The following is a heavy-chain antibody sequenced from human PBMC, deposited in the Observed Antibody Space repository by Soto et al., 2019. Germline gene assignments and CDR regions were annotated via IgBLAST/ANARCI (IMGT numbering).Heavy chain of an antibody. D-gene: IGHD3-9*01. J-gene: IGHJ4*02. CDR1: GFDFSNFW. V-gene: IGHV3-74*01. CDR3: ATSLTTYFDY. Sequence: GASLRLSCAASGFDFSNFWMHWVRQAPGKGLVWVSRINTGGRTTGYADSVKGRFAISRDNAKNTLYLQMNSLRAEDSAVYYCATSLTTYFDYWGQGVLVTVSS. CDR2: INTGGRTT.